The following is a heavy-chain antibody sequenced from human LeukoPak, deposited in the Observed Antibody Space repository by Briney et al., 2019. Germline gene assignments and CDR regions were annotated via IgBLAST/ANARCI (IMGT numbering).Heavy chain of an antibody. CDR3: ARVWFGYFFH. D-gene: IGHD3-10*01. V-gene: IGHV3-53*01. CDR2: IHTGGTT. J-gene: IGHJ4*02. Sequence: PGGSLRLSCVASGFDISYNYVGWVRQAPGKGLEWVSVIHTGGTTHYADSVKGRFTISKDNSNNTVYLQMNSVRVEDTAVYYCARVWFGYFFHWGQGALVTVPS. CDR1: GFDISYNY.